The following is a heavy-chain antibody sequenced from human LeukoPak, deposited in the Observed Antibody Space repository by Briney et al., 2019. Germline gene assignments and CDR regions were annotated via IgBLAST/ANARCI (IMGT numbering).Heavy chain of an antibody. CDR3: ARSLNYYYSYMDV. CDR2: IYTSGST. V-gene: IGHV4-4*09. Sequence: SETLSLTCTVSGGSISSYYWSWIRQPPGKGLEWIGYIYTSGSTNYNPSLKTRVTISVDTSKNQFSLKLSSVTAADTAVYYCARSLNYYYSYMDVWGKGTTVTVSS. J-gene: IGHJ6*03. CDR1: GGSISSYY.